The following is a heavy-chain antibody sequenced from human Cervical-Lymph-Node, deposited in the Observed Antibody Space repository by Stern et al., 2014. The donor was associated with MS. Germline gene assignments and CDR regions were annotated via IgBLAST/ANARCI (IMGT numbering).Heavy chain of an antibody. CDR3: TRALRIADRPSPGGHWFDP. V-gene: IGHV1-2*02. D-gene: IGHD6-6*01. J-gene: IGHJ5*02. CDR2: INPKSGCT. Sequence: QVQLVESGAEVEKPGASVKVSCKASGYIFTDYYLHWVRQAPGPGLEWMGRINPKSGCTSYAQSFQGRVTLTRDPSITTAYMDLSRLTSDDTAVYYCTRALRIADRPSPGGHWFDPWGQGTLVIVSS. CDR1: GYIFTDYY.